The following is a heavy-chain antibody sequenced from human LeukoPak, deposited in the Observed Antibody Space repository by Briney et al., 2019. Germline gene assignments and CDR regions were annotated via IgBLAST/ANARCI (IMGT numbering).Heavy chain of an antibody. J-gene: IGHJ4*02. CDR3: AKKDHDYGDYGYFDY. CDR2: INPSGGST. CDR1: GYTFTSYY. D-gene: IGHD4-17*01. V-gene: IGHV1-46*01. Sequence: EASVKVSCKASGYTFTSYYMHWVRQAPGQGLEWMGIINPSGGSTSYAQKFQGRVTMTRDMSTSTVYMELSSLRSEGTAVYYCAKKDHDYGDYGYFDYWGQGILVTVSS.